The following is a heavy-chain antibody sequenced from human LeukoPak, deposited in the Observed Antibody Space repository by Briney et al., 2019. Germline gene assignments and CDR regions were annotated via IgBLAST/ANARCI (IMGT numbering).Heavy chain of an antibody. CDR3: ARVDLKTKLIQTYNWFDP. J-gene: IGHJ5*02. CDR1: GGSISSGGYS. CDR2: IYHSGST. D-gene: IGHD2-8*01. Sequence: SETLSLTCAVSGGSISSGGYSWSWIRQPPGKGLEWIGYIYHSGSTYYNPSLKSRVTISVDRSKNQFSLKLSSVTAADTAVYYCARVDLKTKLIQTYNWFDPWGQGTLVTVSS. V-gene: IGHV4-30-2*01.